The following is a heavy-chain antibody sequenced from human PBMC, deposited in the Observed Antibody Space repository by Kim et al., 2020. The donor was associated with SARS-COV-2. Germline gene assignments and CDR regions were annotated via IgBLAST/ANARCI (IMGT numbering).Heavy chain of an antibody. CDR1: GGSFSAYY. CDR2: INHSGST. V-gene: IGHV4-34*01. J-gene: IGHJ4*02. Sequence: SETLSLTCAVYGGSFSAYYWTWIRQPPGKGLEWIGEINHSGSTNYNPSLKSRVTISVDTSKNQFSLKLSSVTAADTAVYYCATLGGGITKILPKIDYWGQGTLVTVSS. D-gene: IGHD3-10*01. CDR3: ATLGGGITKILPKIDY.